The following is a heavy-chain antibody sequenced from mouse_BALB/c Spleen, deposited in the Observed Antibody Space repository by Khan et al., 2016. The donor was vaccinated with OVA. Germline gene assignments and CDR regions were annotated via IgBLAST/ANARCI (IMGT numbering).Heavy chain of an antibody. D-gene: IGHD1-2*01. CDR3: ARRNYFGYTFAY. J-gene: IGHJ3*01. Sequence: QVQLKQSGAELARPGASVKLSCKASGYTFTDYYINWVKQRTGQGLEWIGEISPGSGDTYYNEKFKGKATLTADKSSSTVYMQLSSLTAEASAVYFGARRNYFGYTFAYWGQGTLVTVSA. CDR2: ISPGSGDT. V-gene: IGHV1-77*01. CDR1: GYTFTDYY.